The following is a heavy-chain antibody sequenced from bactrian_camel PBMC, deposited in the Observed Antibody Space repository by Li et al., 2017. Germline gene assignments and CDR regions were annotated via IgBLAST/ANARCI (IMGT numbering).Heavy chain of an antibody. Sequence: HVQLVESGGDLVQSGGSLRLSCATSGTSIGRRCIGWSHQATGKDREGVATIHTANRKTWYSDSVKGRFTISQDHADDTIYLQMTGLQPEDTGTYVCAAARFAIGGDSRCPRISPSDPVTWGQGTQVTVS. D-gene: IGHD1*01. J-gene: IGHJ4*01. V-gene: IGHV3S54*01. CDR1: GTSIGRRC. CDR2: IHTANRKT. CDR3: AAARFAIGGDSRCPRISPSDPVT.